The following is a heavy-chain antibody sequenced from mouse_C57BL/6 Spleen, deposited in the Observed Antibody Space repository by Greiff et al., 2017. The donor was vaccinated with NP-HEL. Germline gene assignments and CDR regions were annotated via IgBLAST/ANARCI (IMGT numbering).Heavy chain of an antibody. D-gene: IGHD1-1*01. J-gene: IGHJ1*03. V-gene: IGHV1-54*01. CDR2: INPGSGGT. CDR1: GYAFTNYL. CDR3: ARAGSRYFDV. Sequence: VQLQQSGAELVRPGTSVKVSCKASGYAFTNYLIEWVKQRPGQGLEWIGVINPGSGGTTYNEKFKVKATLTADKSSSTAYMQLSSLTSEDSAVYFCARAGSRYFDVWGTGTTVTVAS.